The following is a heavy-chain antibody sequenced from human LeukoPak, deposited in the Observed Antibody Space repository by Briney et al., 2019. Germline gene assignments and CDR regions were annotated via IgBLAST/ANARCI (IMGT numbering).Heavy chain of an antibody. D-gene: IGHD4-23*01. CDR2: IYSGGST. V-gene: IGHV3-66*01. CDR1: GFTVSSNY. CDR3: AREETQYYYYGMDV. J-gene: IGHJ6*02. Sequence: GGSLRLSCAASGFTVSSNYMSWVRQAPGKGLEWVSVIYSGGSTYYADSAKGRFTISRDNAKNSLYLQMNSLRAEDTAVYYCAREETQYYYYGMDVWGQGTTVTVSS.